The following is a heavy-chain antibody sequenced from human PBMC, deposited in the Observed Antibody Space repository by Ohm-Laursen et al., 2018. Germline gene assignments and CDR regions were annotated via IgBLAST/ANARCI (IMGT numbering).Heavy chain of an antibody. Sequence: SSLRLSCSASGFTFDDYAMHWVRQAPGKGLEWVSGISWNSGSIGYADSVKGRFTISRDNAKNSLYLQMNSLRAEDTALYYCAKDIIPAAISPTDYYYYGMDVWGQGTTVTVSS. CDR3: AKDIIPAAISPTDYYYYGMDV. CDR1: GFTFDDYA. CDR2: ISWNSGSI. J-gene: IGHJ6*02. D-gene: IGHD2-2*02. V-gene: IGHV3-9*01.